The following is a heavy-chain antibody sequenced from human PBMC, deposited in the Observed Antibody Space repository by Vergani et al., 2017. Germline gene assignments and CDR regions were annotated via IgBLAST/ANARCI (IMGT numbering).Heavy chain of an antibody. J-gene: IGHJ3*02. CDR1: EFTFSSYW. V-gene: IGHV3-7*01. CDR2: IKQDGSEK. CDR3: ARDRRGAFDI. Sequence: EVQLLESGGGLVQPGGSLRLTCAASEFTFSSYWMSWVRQAPGKGLEWVANIKQDGSEKYYVDSVKGRFTISRDNAKNSLYLQMNSLRAEDTAVYYCARDRRGAFDIWGQGTMVTVSS.